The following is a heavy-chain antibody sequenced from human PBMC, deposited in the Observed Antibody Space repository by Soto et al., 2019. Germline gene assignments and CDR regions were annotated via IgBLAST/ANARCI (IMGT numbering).Heavy chain of an antibody. D-gene: IGHD2-21*02. CDR2: IYYSGST. CDR1: GDSISSRSYY. V-gene: IGHV4-39*01. CDR3: VRQRTSVVTQAYFDV. J-gene: IGHJ4*02. Sequence: SATLCITWTVTGDSISSRSYYWGWIRQPPGKGLEWIGSIYYSGSTYNNPSLRSRVSMSIDTSKDQFSLKLKSVTAADTALYFCVRQRTSVVTQAYFDVWGPGSLVTVPQ.